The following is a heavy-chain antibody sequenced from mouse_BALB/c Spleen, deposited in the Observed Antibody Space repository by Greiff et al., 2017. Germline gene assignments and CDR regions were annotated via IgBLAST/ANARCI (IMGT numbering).Heavy chain of an antibody. V-gene: IGHV5-12-2*01. CDR3: ARRGTNYRHGFAY. CDR1: GFTFSSYT. Sequence: EVKVVESGGGLVQPGGSLKLSCAASGFTFSSYTMSWVRQTPEKRLEWVAYISNGGGSTYYPDTVKGRFTISRDNAKNTLYLQMSSLKSAEAAMYYCARRGTNYRHGFAYWGQGTLVTVSA. J-gene: IGHJ3*01. D-gene: IGHD2-14*01. CDR2: ISNGGGST.